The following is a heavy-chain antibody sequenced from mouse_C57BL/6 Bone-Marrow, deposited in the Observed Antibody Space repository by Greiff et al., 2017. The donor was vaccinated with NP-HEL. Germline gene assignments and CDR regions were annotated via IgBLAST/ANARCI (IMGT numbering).Heavy chain of an antibody. D-gene: IGHD1-1*01. Sequence: VQLKESGPELVKPGASVKISCKASGYSFTGYYMNWVKQSPEKSLEWIGEINPSTGGTTYNQKFKAKATLTVDKSSSTAYMQLKSLTSEDSAVYYCARTTVVRAMDYWGQGTSVTVSS. V-gene: IGHV1-42*01. CDR2: INPSTGGT. CDR1: GYSFTGYY. CDR3: ARTTVVRAMDY. J-gene: IGHJ4*01.